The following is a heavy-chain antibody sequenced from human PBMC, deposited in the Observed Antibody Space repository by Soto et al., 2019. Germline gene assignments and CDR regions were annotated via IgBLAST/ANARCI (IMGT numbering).Heavy chain of an antibody. CDR2: IYRTGST. D-gene: IGHD6-19*01. CDR1: GGSFTSNNW. J-gene: IGHJ4*02. CDR3: AKVGVAGTARLYFDY. Sequence: SETLSLTCAVSGGSFTSNNWWTWVRQPPGQGLEWIGEIYRTGSTNYNPSLKGRFTISRDNSRNTLYLQMNSLRPEDTAVYYCAKVGVAGTARLYFDYWGQGTLVTVSS. V-gene: IGHV4-4*02.